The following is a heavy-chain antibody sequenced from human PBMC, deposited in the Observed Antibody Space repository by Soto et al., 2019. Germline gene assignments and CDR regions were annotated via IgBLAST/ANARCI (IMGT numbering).Heavy chain of an antibody. Sequence: EVQLVQSGPEVKKPGESLKISCEGYSFTTYWIGWVRQMPGKGLEWMGIIYPADSDTRYSPSFQGQVTISADKSISTAYLQWSSLKASDTAIYYCARHDHGNYYFDLWGRGTLVTVSS. D-gene: IGHD1-7*01. CDR3: ARHDHGNYYFDL. CDR2: IYPADSDT. V-gene: IGHV5-51*01. CDR1: SFTTYW. J-gene: IGHJ2*01.